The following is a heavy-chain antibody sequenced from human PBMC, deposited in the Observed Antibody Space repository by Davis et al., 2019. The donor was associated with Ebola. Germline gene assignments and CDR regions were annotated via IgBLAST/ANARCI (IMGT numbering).Heavy chain of an antibody. CDR2: IKYDGSDK. CDR3: ATSITVVRGIFKSDF. Sequence: PGGSLRLSCAASGFTFGDYWMTWVRQAPGKGLEWVGKIKYDGSDKYYVDSVKGRFTISRDNSKNTLYLQMNSLRAEDTAVYYCATSITVVRGIFKSDFWGQGTLVTVSS. D-gene: IGHD3-10*01. CDR1: GFTFGDYW. J-gene: IGHJ4*02. V-gene: IGHV3-7*01.